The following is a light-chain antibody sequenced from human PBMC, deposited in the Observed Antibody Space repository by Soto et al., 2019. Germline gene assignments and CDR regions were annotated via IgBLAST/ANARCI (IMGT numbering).Light chain of an antibody. J-gene: IGKJ3*01. CDR3: QQYNSYPFT. CDR2: DAS. CDR1: QSISSW. V-gene: IGKV1-5*01. Sequence: DIQMTQSPSTLSASVGDRVTITCRASQSISSWLAWYQQKPGKAPKLLIYDASSLESGAPSRFSGSGSGTEFTLTISSLQPDDFATYDCQQYNSYPFTFGPGTKVDIK.